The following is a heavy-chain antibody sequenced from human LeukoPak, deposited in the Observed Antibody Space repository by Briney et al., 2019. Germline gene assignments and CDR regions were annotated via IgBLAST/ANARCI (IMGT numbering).Heavy chain of an antibody. V-gene: IGHV3-74*01. CDR1: GFTFSSYW. Sequence: GGSLRLSCAASGFTFSSYWMHWVRQAPGKGLVWVSRINSDGSSTSYADSVKGRFTISRDNAKNTLYLQMNSLRAEDMAVYYCAKKMGGIYAFDFWGQGTMVTVSS. D-gene: IGHD1-26*01. CDR3: AKKMGGIYAFDF. J-gene: IGHJ3*01. CDR2: INSDGSST.